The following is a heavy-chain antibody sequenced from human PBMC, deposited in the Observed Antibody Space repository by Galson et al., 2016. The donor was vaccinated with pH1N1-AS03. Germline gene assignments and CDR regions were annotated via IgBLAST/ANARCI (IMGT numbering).Heavy chain of an antibody. CDR2: IDWNSGTI. Sequence: SLRLSCAGSGFTFDDSAMHWVRQAPGKGLEWVSGIDWNSGTIDYTDSVKGRFTISRDNAKNSLYLQMNSLRAEDTALYYCARSPGYCSAGSCSDQGYFDYWGPGTLVTVSS. J-gene: IGHJ4*02. CDR1: GFTFDDSA. CDR3: ARSPGYCSAGSCSDQGYFDY. D-gene: IGHD2-15*01. V-gene: IGHV3-9*01.